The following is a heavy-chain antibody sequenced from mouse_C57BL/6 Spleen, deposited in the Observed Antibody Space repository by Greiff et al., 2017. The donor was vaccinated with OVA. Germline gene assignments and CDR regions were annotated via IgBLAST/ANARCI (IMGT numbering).Heavy chain of an antibody. CDR2: IHPNSGST. V-gene: IGHV1-64*01. CDR3: ARGDDYDRWYFDV. Sequence: VQLQQPGAELVKPGASVKLSCKASGYTFTSYWMHWVKQRPGQGLEWIGMIHPNSGSTNYNEKFKSKATLTVDKSSSTAYMQLSSLTSEDSAVYYCARGDDYDRWYFDVWGTGTTVTVSS. CDR1: GYTFTSYW. D-gene: IGHD2-4*01. J-gene: IGHJ1*03.